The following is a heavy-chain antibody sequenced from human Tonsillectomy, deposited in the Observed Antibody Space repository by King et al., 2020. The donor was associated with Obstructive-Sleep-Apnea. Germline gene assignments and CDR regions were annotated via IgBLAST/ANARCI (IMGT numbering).Heavy chain of an antibody. CDR3: AREDRSSGWYGGYYYGMDV. V-gene: IGHV1-69*10. CDR2: IIPILGIA. D-gene: IGHD6-19*01. J-gene: IGHJ6*02. CDR1: GGTFSSYA. Sequence: QLVQSGAEVKKPGSSVKVSCKASGGTFSSYAISWVRQAPGQGLEWMGGIIPILGIANYAQKFQGRVTITADKSTSTAYMELSSLRSEDTAVYYCAREDRSSGWYGGYYYGMDVWGQGTTVTVSS.